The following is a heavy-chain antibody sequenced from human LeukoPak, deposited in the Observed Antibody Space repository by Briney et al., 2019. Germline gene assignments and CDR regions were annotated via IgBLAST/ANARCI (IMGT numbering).Heavy chain of an antibody. CDR2: ISYDGSNK. V-gene: IGHV3-30-3*01. D-gene: IGHD3-22*01. CDR1: GFTSSIYA. J-gene: IGHJ4*02. Sequence: GRSLRLSCAASGFTSSIYAMRWVRQAPGKGLEWVAAISYDGSNKYYTDSVKGRFTISRDNSTNTLYLQMNNLRTGDTSVYYCARGDTSANYYFFYYWGQGKLVSVSA. CDR3: ARGDTSANYYFFYY.